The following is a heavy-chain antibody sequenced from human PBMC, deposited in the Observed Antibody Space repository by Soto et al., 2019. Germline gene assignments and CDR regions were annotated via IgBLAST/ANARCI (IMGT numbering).Heavy chain of an antibody. CDR1: GGTFSSYA. Sequence: QVQLVQSGAEVKKPGSSVKVSCKASGGTFSSYAISWVRQAPGQGLEWMGGIIPIFGTANYAQKFQGRVTIXXDXSXITAYMELSSLRSEDTAVYYCARPEVYYDSSRAFDYWGQGTLVTVSS. D-gene: IGHD3-22*01. J-gene: IGHJ4*02. V-gene: IGHV1-69*12. CDR2: IIPIFGTA. CDR3: ARPEVYYDSSRAFDY.